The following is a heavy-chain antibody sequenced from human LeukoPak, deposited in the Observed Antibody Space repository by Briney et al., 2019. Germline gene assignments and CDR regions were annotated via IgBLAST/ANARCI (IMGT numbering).Heavy chain of an antibody. Sequence: GGSLRLSCAASGFIFSSYSMNWVRQAPGKGLEWVSYISSSSSSIYYADFVKGRLTISRDNAKNSLYLQMNSLRAEDTAVYFCARADFDSLTRYYYMDVWGKGTTVTVSS. CDR2: ISSSSSSI. CDR1: GFIFSSYS. CDR3: ARADFDSLTRYYYMDV. J-gene: IGHJ6*03. V-gene: IGHV3-48*04. D-gene: IGHD3-9*01.